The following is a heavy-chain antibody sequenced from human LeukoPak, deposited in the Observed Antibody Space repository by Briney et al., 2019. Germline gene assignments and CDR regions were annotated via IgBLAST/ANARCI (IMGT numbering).Heavy chain of an antibody. CDR1: GYSISSGYY. CDR3: AREGRGYSYEFDY. D-gene: IGHD5-18*01. J-gene: IGHJ4*02. Sequence: SETLSLTCTVSGYSISSGYYWGWIRQPPGKGLEWIGSIYHSGSTYYNPSLKSRVTISVDTSKNQFSLKLSSVTAADTAVYYCAREGRGYSYEFDYWGQGTLVTVSS. CDR2: IYHSGST. V-gene: IGHV4-38-2*02.